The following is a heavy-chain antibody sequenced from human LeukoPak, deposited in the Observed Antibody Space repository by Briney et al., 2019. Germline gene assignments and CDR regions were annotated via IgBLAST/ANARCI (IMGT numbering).Heavy chain of an antibody. CDR2: VYSSGST. J-gene: IGHJ4*02. Sequence: PSETLSLTCTVSGGSISSGSYYWSWIRQPAGKGLEWIGRVYSSGSTNYNPSLKSRVSISVDTSKNQFSLKLSSVTAADTAVYYCAREWDSGTHFDYWGQGTLVTVSS. D-gene: IGHD3-10*01. CDR3: AREWDSGTHFDY. V-gene: IGHV4-61*10. CDR1: GGSISSGSYY.